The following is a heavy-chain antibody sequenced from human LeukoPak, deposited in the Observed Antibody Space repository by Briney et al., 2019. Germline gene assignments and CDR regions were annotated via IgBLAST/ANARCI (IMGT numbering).Heavy chain of an antibody. D-gene: IGHD2-2*01. CDR2: MNPNSGNT. CDR3: ARVGSSTSYYYYMDV. J-gene: IGHJ6*03. CDR1: GYTFTSYD. Sequence: ASVKVSRKASGYTFTSYDINWVRQATGQGLEWMGWMNPNSGNTGYAQKFQGRVTITRNTSISTAYMELSSLRSEDTAVYYCARVGSSTSYYYYMDVWGKGTTATVSS. V-gene: IGHV1-8*03.